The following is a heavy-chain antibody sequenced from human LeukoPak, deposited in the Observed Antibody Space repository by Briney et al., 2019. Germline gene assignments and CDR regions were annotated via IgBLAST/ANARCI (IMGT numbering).Heavy chain of an antibody. J-gene: IGHJ3*02. CDR3: ARDEDI. Sequence: PSETLSLTCAVYGGSFSGYYWSWIRQPPGKGLEWIGEINHSGSTNYNPSLKSRVTISVDTSKNQFSLKLSSVTAADTAVYYCARDEDIWGQGTMVTVSS. V-gene: IGHV4-34*01. CDR1: GGSFSGYY. CDR2: INHSGST.